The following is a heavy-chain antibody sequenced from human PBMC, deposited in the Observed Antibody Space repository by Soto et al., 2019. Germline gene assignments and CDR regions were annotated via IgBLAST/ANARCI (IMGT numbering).Heavy chain of an antibody. Sequence: SETLSLTCTVSGGSISSSSYYWGWIRQPPGKGLEWIGSIYYSGSTYYNPSLKSRVTISVDTSKNQFSLKLSSVTAADTAVYYCARLTMVRGVIITAAFDYWGQGTLVTVSS. V-gene: IGHV4-39*01. CDR1: GGSISSSSYY. CDR3: ARLTMVRGVIITAAFDY. D-gene: IGHD3-10*01. J-gene: IGHJ4*02. CDR2: IYYSGST.